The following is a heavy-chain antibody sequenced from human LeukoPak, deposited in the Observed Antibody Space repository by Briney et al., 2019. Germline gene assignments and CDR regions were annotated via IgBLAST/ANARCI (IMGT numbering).Heavy chain of an antibody. CDR3: ARGRMVRGEYYFDY. CDR2: INHSGST. Sequence: KTSETLSLTCAVYGGSFSGYYWSWIRQPPGKGLEWIGEINHSGSTNYNPSLKSRVTISVDTSKNQFSLKLSSVTAADTAVYYCARGRMVRGEYYFDYWSQGTLVTVSS. V-gene: IGHV4-34*01. D-gene: IGHD3-10*01. J-gene: IGHJ4*02. CDR1: GGSFSGYY.